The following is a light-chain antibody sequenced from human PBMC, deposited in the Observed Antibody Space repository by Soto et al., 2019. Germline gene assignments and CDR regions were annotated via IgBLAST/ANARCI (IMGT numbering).Light chain of an antibody. CDR1: PSVSSSY. J-gene: IGKJ1*01. V-gene: IGKV3-15*01. Sequence: IVVSRSAGTLSLSPGERAAPSCRARPSVSSSYLAWYQKKPGQAPRILIYGASTRATGIPARFSGSGSGTEFNLTISRLQSEDFAVYYCQQYNNWTPTFGQGTKVDIK. CDR3: QQYNNWTPT. CDR2: GAS.